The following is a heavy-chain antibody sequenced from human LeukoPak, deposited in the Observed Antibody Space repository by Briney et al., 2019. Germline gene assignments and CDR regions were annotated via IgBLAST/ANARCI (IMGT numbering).Heavy chain of an antibody. V-gene: IGHV3-74*01. D-gene: IGHD3-16*02. J-gene: IGHJ4*02. CDR1: GGSFSGYY. CDR3: ARVYDYVWGSYPPTGY. Sequence: PSETLSLTCAVYGGSFSGYYWSWIRQPPGKGLVWVSRINSDGSSTSYADSVKGRFTISRDNAKNTLYLQMNSLRAEDTAVYYCARVYDYVWGSYPPTGYWGQGTLVTVSS. CDR2: INSDGSST.